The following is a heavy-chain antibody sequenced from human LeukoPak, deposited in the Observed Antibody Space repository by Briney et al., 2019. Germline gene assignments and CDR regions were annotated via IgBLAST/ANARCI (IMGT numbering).Heavy chain of an antibody. J-gene: IGHJ4*02. CDR2: IKTKTDGETT. CDR3: TTEGLHPPP. Sequence: GGSLRLSCAASGFTFSNAWMSWVRQAPGKGLEWVGRIKTKTDGETTDYASPVKGRFTISRDDSKNTLYLEMNRLKPEDTAVYYCTTEGLHPPPWGQGTLVTVSS. D-gene: IGHD2-15*01. V-gene: IGHV3-15*01. CDR1: GFTFSNAW.